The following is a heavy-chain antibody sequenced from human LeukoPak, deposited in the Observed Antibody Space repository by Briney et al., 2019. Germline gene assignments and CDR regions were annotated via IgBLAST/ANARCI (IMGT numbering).Heavy chain of an antibody. CDR3: SRIGISARGTNFHH. CDR2: INFNSADT. Sequence: GASVRVSCKASGYTFTSYGISWVRQAPGQGLEWMGWINFNSADTNYAQIFQGRVTMPRDTSISTAYFELSRLRSDDTALYYCSRIGISARGTNFHHWGQGTLVTVSS. D-gene: IGHD6-13*01. CDR1: GYTFTSYG. J-gene: IGHJ1*01. V-gene: IGHV1-2*02.